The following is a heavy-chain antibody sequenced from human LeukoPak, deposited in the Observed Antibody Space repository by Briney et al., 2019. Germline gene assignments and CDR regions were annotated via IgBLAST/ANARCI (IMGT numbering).Heavy chain of an antibody. D-gene: IGHD6-13*01. CDR1: GGSISSSSYY. CDR3: AREVVAAPGTVDY. J-gene: IGHJ4*02. CDR2: IYYSGYT. V-gene: IGHV4-39*07. Sequence: SETLSLTCTVSGGSISSSSYYWGWIRQPPGKGLEWIGTIYYSGYTYYNPSLESRVTISVDTSKNQFSLKLSSVTAADTAVYYCAREVVAAPGTVDYWGQGTLVTVSS.